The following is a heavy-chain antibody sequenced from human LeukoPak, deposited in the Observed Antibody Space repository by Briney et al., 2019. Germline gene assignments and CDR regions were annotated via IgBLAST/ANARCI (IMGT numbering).Heavy chain of an antibody. Sequence: SETLSLTCTVSGGSISSGDYYWSWIRQPPGKGLEWIGYIYYSGSTYYNPSFKSRVTISVDTSKNQFSLKLSSVTAADTAVYYCARRPYDSSGYYFHYFDYWGQGTLVTVSS. CDR3: ARRPYDSSGYYFHYFDY. D-gene: IGHD3-22*01. V-gene: IGHV4-30-4*08. CDR1: GGSISSGDYY. J-gene: IGHJ4*02. CDR2: IYYSGST.